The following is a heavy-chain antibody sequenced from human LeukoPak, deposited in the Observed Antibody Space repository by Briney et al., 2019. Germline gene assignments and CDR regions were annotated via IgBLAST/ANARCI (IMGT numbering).Heavy chain of an antibody. CDR3: ARHAPVEPPIRAFDF. CDR2: INYSGDT. D-gene: IGHD1-14*01. V-gene: IGHV4-38-2*02. Sequence: KASETLSLTCTVSGYSISSGYYWSWMRQPPGQGLEWIGEINYSGDTNYNPSLKSRLTLSVDTSKNQFSLRLSSVTAADTATYYCARHAPVEPPIRAFDFWGHGNLVVV. J-gene: IGHJ4*01. CDR1: GYSISSGYY.